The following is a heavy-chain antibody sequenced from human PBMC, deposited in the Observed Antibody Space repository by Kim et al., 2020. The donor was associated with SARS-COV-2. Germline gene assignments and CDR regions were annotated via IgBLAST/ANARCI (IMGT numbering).Heavy chain of an antibody. CDR2: INHSGST. D-gene: IGHD5-12*01. Sequence: SETLSLTCAVYGGSFSGYYWSWIRQPPGKGLEWIGEINHSGSTNYNPSLKIRVTISVDTSKNQFSLKLSSVTAADTAVYYCARAQPSVVATHFDYWGQGTLVTVSS. CDR1: GGSFSGYY. V-gene: IGHV4-34*01. J-gene: IGHJ4*02. CDR3: ARAQPSVVATHFDY.